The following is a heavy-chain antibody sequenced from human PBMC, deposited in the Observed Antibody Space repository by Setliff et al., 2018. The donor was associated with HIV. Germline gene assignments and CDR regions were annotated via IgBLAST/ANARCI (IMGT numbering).Heavy chain of an antibody. D-gene: IGHD4-17*01. V-gene: IGHV4-59*11. CDR2: VYNSGGT. J-gene: IGHJ4*02. CDR3: ARLHGDFYFDL. CDR1: GGSISGHY. Sequence: PSETLSLTCTVSGGSISGHYWSWIRQPPGKGLESIGYVYNSGGTNYNPSLKSRVTISVDTSKNQFSLRLSSVTAADTAVYYCARLHGDFYFDLWGQGTLVTVSS.